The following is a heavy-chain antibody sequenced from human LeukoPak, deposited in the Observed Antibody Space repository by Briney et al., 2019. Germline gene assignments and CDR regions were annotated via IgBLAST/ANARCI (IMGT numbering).Heavy chain of an antibody. CDR3: ARLGVMVRGASDQITAFDI. Sequence: KGGESLKISCQASGYSFSSYYIGWVRQMPGKGLEWMGIIYAGDSDIRYSPSFEGQVTISVDKSTTTAYLQWSSLKASDSAIYYCARLGVMVRGASDQITAFDIWGQGTLVTISS. CDR1: GYSFSSYY. V-gene: IGHV5-51*01. CDR2: IYAGDSDI. J-gene: IGHJ3*02. D-gene: IGHD3-10*01.